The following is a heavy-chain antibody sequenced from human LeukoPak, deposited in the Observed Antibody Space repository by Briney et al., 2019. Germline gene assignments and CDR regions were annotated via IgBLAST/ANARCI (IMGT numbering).Heavy chain of an antibody. V-gene: IGHV3-21*01. CDR1: GFTFSTYN. J-gene: IGHJ3*02. CDR3: ARDVGASAPDAFDI. D-gene: IGHD1-26*01. CDR2: ISSSSNYI. Sequence: KTGGSLRLSCAASGFTFSTYNMNWFRQAPGKGLEWVSSISSSSNYIYYADSVKGRFTISRDNAKNSLYLQMNSLSAEDTDVYYCARDVGASAPDAFDIWGQGTMVTVSS.